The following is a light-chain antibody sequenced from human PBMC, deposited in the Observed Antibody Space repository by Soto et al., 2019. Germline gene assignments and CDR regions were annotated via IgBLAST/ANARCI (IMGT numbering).Light chain of an antibody. V-gene: IGKV1-5*01. J-gene: IGKJ1*01. CDR1: QSISSW. CDR3: QQYNRGGT. CDR2: DAY. Sequence: DIQMTQSPSTVSASVGDRVTITCRARQSISSWLSWYQQKPGKAPKLLIYDAYRCDSGVPSRFCGSGSGTEFTLNISSLQPDDFATYYCQQYNRGGTFGQGTKVEIK.